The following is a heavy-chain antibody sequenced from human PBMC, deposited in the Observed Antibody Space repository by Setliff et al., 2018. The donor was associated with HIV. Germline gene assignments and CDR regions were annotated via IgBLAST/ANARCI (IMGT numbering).Heavy chain of an antibody. CDR1: GGTFSSYA. D-gene: IGHD3-10*01. Sequence: GASVKVSCKASGGTFSSYAISWVRQAPGQGLDWMGGIIPVFGTTNYAQKFQGRVTITADESTSTAYMELSSLRSEDTAVYYCARERNYYGSGTYPDYWGQGTLVTVSS. J-gene: IGHJ4*02. CDR3: ARERNYYGSGTYPDY. V-gene: IGHV1-69*13. CDR2: IIPVFGTT.